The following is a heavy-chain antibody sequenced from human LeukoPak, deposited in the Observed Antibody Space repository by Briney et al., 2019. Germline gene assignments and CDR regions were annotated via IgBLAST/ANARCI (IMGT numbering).Heavy chain of an antibody. CDR1: GVSISSRNYY. D-gene: IGHD6-19*01. CDR3: ARRYSTGWYNY. J-gene: IGHJ4*02. Sequence: AETLSLTCTVSGVSISSRNYYWGWTRQPPGKGLEWIGSIYYSGSTYYNPSLKSRVTISVDTSKNQFSLKLSSVTAADTAVYYCARRYSTGWYNYWGQGTLVTVSS. CDR2: IYYSGST. V-gene: IGHV4-39*01.